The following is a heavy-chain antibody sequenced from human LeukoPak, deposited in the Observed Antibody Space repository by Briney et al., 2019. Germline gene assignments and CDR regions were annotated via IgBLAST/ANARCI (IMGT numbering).Heavy chain of an antibody. CDR3: ARRTYDYESGYYYGRGWFDP. CDR2: IYYSGDT. J-gene: IGHJ5*02. Sequence: SETLSLTCIVSGGSITSDYWTWIRQTPGKGLEWIGHIYYSGDTNYNPSLSSRATISVHTSKNQVSLTLTSVTAADTAVYYCARRTYDYESGYYYGRGWFDPWGQGTLVTVSS. V-gene: IGHV4-59*08. D-gene: IGHD3-22*01. CDR1: GGSITSDY.